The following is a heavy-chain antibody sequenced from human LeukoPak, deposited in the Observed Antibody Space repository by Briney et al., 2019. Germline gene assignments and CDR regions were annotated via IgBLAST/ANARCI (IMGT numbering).Heavy chain of an antibody. CDR2: IYYSGST. CDR1: GGSISSSSYY. CDR3: ARPRDTAMVADAFDI. V-gene: IGHV4-39*01. J-gene: IGHJ3*02. D-gene: IGHD5-18*01. Sequence: SETLSLTCTVSGGSISSSSYYWGWIRQPPGKGLEWIGSIYYSGSTYYNPSLKSRVTISVDTSKNQFSLKLSSVTAADTAVYYCARPRDTAMVADAFDIWGQGTMVTVPS.